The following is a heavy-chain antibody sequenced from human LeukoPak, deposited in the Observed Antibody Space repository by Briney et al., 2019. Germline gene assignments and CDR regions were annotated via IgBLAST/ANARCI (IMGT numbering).Heavy chain of an antibody. V-gene: IGHV1-46*01. Sequence: ASVKVSCKASGYTFTSYYMHWVRQAPGQGLEWMGIINPSGGSTSYAQKFQGRVTMTRDTSTSTVYMELSSLRSEDTAVYYCAKNYMTTGILGAFDIWGQGTMVTVSS. CDR2: INPSGGST. D-gene: IGHD4-17*01. CDR3: AKNYMTTGILGAFDI. J-gene: IGHJ3*02. CDR1: GYTFTSYY.